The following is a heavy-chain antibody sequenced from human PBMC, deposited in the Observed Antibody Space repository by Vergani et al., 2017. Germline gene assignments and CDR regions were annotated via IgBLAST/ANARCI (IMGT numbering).Heavy chain of an antibody. CDR1: GFTFSSYG. J-gene: IGHJ4*02. D-gene: IGHD3-3*01. CDR2: ISYDGSNK. Sequence: QVQLVESGGGVVQPGRSLRLSCAASGFTFSSYGMHWVRQAPGKGLEWVAVISYDGSNKYYADSVKGRFTISRDNSKNTLYLQMNSLRAEDTAVYYCAREIHYDFWSGYDYWGQGTLVTVSS. V-gene: IGHV3-30*03. CDR3: AREIHYDFWSGYDY.